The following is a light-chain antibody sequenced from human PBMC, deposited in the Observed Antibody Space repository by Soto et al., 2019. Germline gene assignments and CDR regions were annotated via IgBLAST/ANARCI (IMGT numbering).Light chain of an antibody. CDR1: DSNVGSTA. CDR2: INN. CDR3: SAWDDSLHVWL. Sequence: QPVLTQPPSASGAPGQRVTISCSGSDSNVGSTAVNWYQQVPGTAPKLLIFINNQRPSGVSDRFSGSKSGTSASLAISGLQAEDEADYYCSAWDDSLHVWLFSGGTKLTVL. V-gene: IGLV1-44*01. J-gene: IGLJ3*02.